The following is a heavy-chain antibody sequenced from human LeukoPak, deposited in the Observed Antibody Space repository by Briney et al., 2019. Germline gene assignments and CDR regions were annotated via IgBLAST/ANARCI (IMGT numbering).Heavy chain of an antibody. CDR3: ARGQWLPKYYFDC. CDR1: GFTFSSYW. Sequence: GGSLRLSCAASGFTFSSYWMSWVRQAPGKGLEWVANIKQDGSEKYYVDSVKGRLTISRDNAKNSLYLQMNSLRAEDTAVYYCARGQWLPKYYFDCWGQGTLVTVSS. J-gene: IGHJ4*02. V-gene: IGHV3-7*01. D-gene: IGHD6-19*01. CDR2: IKQDGSEK.